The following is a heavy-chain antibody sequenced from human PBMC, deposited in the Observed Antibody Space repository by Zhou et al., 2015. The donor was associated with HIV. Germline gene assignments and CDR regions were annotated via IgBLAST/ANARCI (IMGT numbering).Heavy chain of an antibody. CDR1: GYTFSGYY. CDR3: ARDLLRLGQLSLNYYYHYGMDV. D-gene: IGHD3-16*02. V-gene: IGHV1-46*01. J-gene: IGHJ6*02. Sequence: QEQLVQSGAEVKKPGASVQVSCKASGYTFSGYYMHWVRQAPGQGLEWMGIINPSGDSTSYAQKFQGRVSMTSDTSTSTVYMELSSLRSEDTAVYYCARDLLRLGQLSLNYYYHYGMDVWGQGTTVTVSS. CDR2: INPSGDST.